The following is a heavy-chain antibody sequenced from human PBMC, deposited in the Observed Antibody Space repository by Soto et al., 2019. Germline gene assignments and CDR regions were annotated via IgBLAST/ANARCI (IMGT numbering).Heavy chain of an antibody. CDR3: ARGPGTMAKIDY. V-gene: IGHV4-59*06. CDR2: IYYSGST. D-gene: IGHD3-10*01. Sequence: PSETLSLTCTVSGGSISSYYGSWIRQHPGKGLEWIGYIYYSGSTYYNPSLKSRVTISVDTSKNQFSLKLSSVTAADTAVYYCARGPGTMAKIDYWGQGTLVTVPQ. J-gene: IGHJ4*02. CDR1: GGSISSYY.